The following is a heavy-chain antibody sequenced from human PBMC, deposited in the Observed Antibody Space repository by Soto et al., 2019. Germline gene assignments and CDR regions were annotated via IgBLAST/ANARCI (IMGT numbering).Heavy chain of an antibody. CDR2: ISAYNGNT. CDR1: GYTFTSYG. V-gene: IGHV1-18*01. CDR3: ARIALYYYGSGSQTTNNWFDP. D-gene: IGHD3-10*01. J-gene: IGHJ5*02. Sequence: ASVKVSCKASGYTFTSYGISWVRQAPGQGLEWMGWISAYNGNTNYAQKLQGRVTMTTDTSTSTAYMELRSLRSDDTAVYYCARIALYYYGSGSQTTNNWFDPWGQGTLVTVSS.